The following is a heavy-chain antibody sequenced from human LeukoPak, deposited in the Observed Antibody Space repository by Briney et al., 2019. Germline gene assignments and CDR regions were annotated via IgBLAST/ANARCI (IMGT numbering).Heavy chain of an antibody. CDR2: ISTSGSFS. V-gene: IGHV3-23*01. Sequence: GGSLRLSCAASGFTFSSYAMSWVRQAPGRGLEWVSTISTSGSFSYYADSVKGRFTISRDDSKNTVFLLLNSLRGEDTAIYYCATVRLGWGQGTLVTVSS. D-gene: IGHD6-6*01. J-gene: IGHJ4*02. CDR3: ATVRLG. CDR1: GFTFSSYA.